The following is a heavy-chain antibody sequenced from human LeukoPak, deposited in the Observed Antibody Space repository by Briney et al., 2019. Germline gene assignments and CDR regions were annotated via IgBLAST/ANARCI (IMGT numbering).Heavy chain of an antibody. CDR2: ISSSSSYI. CDR3: ARDGGYRAIDY. D-gene: IGHD5-12*01. J-gene: IGHJ4*02. CDR1: GSTFNTYS. V-gene: IGHV3-21*01. Sequence: GSLRLSCAASGSTFNTYSMNWVRQAPGKGLEWVSSISSSSSYIYYADSVKGRLTISRDNAKNSLYLQMNSLRAEDTAVYYCARDGGYRAIDYWGQGTLVTVSS.